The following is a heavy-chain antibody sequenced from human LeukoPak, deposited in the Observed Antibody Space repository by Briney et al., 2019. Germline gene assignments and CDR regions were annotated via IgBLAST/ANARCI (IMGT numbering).Heavy chain of an antibody. Sequence: GGSLRLSCTASGFTFGDYAMSWFRQAPGKGLEWVGFIRSKAYGGTTEYAASVKGRFTIPRDDSKSIAYLQMNSLKTEDTAVYYCARDGIVGATFAFDIWGQGTMVTVSS. J-gene: IGHJ3*02. D-gene: IGHD1-26*01. CDR1: GFTFGDYA. CDR2: IRSKAYGGTT. CDR3: ARDGIVGATFAFDI. V-gene: IGHV3-49*03.